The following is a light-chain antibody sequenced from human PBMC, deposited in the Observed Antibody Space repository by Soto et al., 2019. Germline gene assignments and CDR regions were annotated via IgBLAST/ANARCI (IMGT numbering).Light chain of an antibody. J-gene: IGKJ5*01. V-gene: IGKV3-11*01. CDR1: QSVSSY. CDR3: QQYGSSIT. CDR2: DAS. Sequence: EIVLTHSPATLSLSPGERATLSFRASQSVSSYLAWYQQKPGQAPRLLIYDASNRATGIPAGFSGSGSGTDFTLTISRLEPEDFAVYYCQQYGSSITFGQGTRLEI.